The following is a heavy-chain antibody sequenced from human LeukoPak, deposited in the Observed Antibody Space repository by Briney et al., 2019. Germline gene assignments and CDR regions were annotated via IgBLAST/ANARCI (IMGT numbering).Heavy chain of an antibody. CDR3: ARDNSVGDYAWWFDP. CDR1: GYTSTSYD. V-gene: IGHV1-8*03. CDR2: MNPNSGNT. D-gene: IGHD1-26*01. J-gene: IGHJ5*02. Sequence: ASVKLSCKASGYTSTSYDINWVRQATGQGLEWMGWMNPNSGNTGYAQKFQGRVTITRNTSIRTAYMELSSPRSEDTAVHYCARDNSVGDYAWWFDPWGQGTLVTVSS.